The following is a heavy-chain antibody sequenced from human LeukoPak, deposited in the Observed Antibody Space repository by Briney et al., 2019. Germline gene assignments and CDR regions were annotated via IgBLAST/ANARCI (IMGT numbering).Heavy chain of an antibody. D-gene: IGHD4-23*01. J-gene: IGHJ4*02. V-gene: IGHV3-30*02. CDR1: GFTFSSNY. Sequence: GGSLRLSCAASGFTFSSNYMSWVRQAPGKGLEWVAFIRFDGNTKYYADSVKGLFTISRDISKNTLYLQMNSLRAEDTAVYYCAKDHYGGNDPGDYWGQGTLVTVSS. CDR2: IRFDGNTK. CDR3: AKDHYGGNDPGDY.